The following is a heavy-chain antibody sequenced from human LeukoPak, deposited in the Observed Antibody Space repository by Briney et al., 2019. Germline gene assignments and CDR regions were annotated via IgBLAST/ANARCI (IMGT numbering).Heavy chain of an antibody. J-gene: IGHJ3*02. D-gene: IGHD6-19*01. CDR2: IYSGGST. V-gene: IGHV3-53*01. CDR3: ARGWSSGSNDAFDI. CDR1: GFTVSSNY. Sequence: GVSLRLSCAASGFTVSSNYMSWVRQAPGKGLEWVSVIYSGGSTYYADSVKGRFTISRDNSKNTLYLQMNSLRAEDTAVYYCARGWSSGSNDAFDIWGQGTMVTVSS.